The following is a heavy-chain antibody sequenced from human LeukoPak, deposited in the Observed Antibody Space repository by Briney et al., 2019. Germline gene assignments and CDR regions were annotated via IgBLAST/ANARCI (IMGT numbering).Heavy chain of an antibody. Sequence: SGTLSLTCTVSGDSIISYYWSWIRQPPGKGLEWVGYVHYSRDTKNSPSLLSRVTMSVDTSKNQFSLRLKCVTAADTAVLYITSEQNNYNILPGYYTPPYFDFWGQGTLVTVAS. CDR3: TSEQNNYNILPGYYTPPYFDF. D-gene: IGHD3-9*01. J-gene: IGHJ4*02. V-gene: IGHV4-59*03. CDR1: GDSIISYY. CDR2: VHYSRDT.